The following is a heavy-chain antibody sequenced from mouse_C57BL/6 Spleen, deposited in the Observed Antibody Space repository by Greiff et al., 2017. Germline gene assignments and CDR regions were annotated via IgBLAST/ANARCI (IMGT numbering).Heavy chain of an antibody. CDR1: GFNIKDYY. V-gene: IGHV14-1*01. CDR2: IDPADGDT. J-gene: IGHJ3*01. D-gene: IGHD2-4*01. Sequence: VQLQQSGAELVRPGASVKLSCTASGFNIKDYYMHWVKPRPEQGLEWIGRIDPADGDTEYAPRFQGKATMTADTSSNTAYLQLSSLTSEDTAVYYCTTGGVYYDYDEGAWLAYWGQGTLVTVSA. CDR3: TTGGVYYDYDEGAWLAY.